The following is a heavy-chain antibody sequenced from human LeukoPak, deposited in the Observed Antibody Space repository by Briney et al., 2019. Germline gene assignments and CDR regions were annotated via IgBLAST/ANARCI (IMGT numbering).Heavy chain of an antibody. CDR3: VRDRAEGRAWVEFDP. J-gene: IGHJ5*02. Sequence: GGSLRLSCAASGFTVSSYGMSWVRQAPGKGPEWVSLIYSGGVTRYADSVQGRFTISRDNSKNTVYLQMNNLRVEDTAVYHCVRDRAEGRAWVEFDPWGQGILVTVSS. CDR2: IYSGGVT. V-gene: IGHV3-66*02. CDR1: GFTVSSYG.